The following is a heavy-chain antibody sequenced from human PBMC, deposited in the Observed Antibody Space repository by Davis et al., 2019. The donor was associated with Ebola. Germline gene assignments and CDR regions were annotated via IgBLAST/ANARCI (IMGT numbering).Heavy chain of an antibody. V-gene: IGHV4-34*01. CDR3: ARARGIQLWLRFDP. J-gene: IGHJ5*02. CDR2: INHSGST. D-gene: IGHD5-18*01. Sequence: GSLRLSCAASGFTFSSYGMHWVRQAPGKGLEWIGEINHSGSTNYNPSLKSRVTISVDTSKNQFSLKLSSVTAADTAVYYCARARGIQLWLRFDPWGQGTLVTVSS. CDR1: GFTFSSYG.